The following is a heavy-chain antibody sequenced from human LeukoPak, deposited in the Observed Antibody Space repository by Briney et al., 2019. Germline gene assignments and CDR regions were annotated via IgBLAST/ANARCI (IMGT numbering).Heavy chain of an antibody. CDR2: IRSKSYGGTT. V-gene: IGHV3-49*04. J-gene: IGHJ6*04. CDR3: ARPYCSGGSCSPGYYGMDV. CDR1: GFTFGDHA. Sequence: GRSLRLSCTASGFTFGDHAMSWVRQAPGKGLEWVGFIRSKSYGGTTEYAASVKGRFTISRDDLTSIAYLQMRSLKTEDTAVYYCARPYCSGGSCSPGYYGMDVWGKGTTVTVSS. D-gene: IGHD2-15*01.